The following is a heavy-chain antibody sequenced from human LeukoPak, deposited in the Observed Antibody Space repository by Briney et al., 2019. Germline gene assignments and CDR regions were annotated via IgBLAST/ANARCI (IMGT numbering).Heavy chain of an antibody. CDR3: ASSFYESSGYNLDF. J-gene: IGHJ4*02. CDR2: SYTSGST. CDR1: GGSSGTYY. V-gene: IGHV4-4*08. D-gene: IGHD3-22*01. Sequence: SETLSLTCTVSGGSSGTYYWSWVRQTPGKGLEWVGYSYTSGSTEYNPSLKSRVTISVDPSKNQFSLKLTSVTAADTAVYFCASSFYESSGYNLDFWGRGTLVTVSS.